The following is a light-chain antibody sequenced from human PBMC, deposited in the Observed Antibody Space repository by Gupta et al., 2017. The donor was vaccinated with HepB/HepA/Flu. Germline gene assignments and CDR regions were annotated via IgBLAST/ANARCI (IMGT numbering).Light chain of an antibody. J-gene: IGLJ1*01. CDR3: QVWESSSDHYYV. Sequence: SYVLTQPPSVSVAPGKTARITSGGHNSGSKSVNWYQQKPGQAPVLFVYDDSGRPAGSPERFSCSNSGNTATLTISRVEAGDEADYYCQVWESSSDHYYVFGTGTKVTVL. V-gene: IGLV3-21*03. CDR1: NSGSKS. CDR2: DDS.